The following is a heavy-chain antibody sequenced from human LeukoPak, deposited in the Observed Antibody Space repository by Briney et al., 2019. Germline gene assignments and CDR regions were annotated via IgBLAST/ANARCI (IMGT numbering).Heavy chain of an antibody. J-gene: IGHJ4*01. CDR3: TGESAARSIAVADD. CDR1: GFTFRTYS. V-gene: IGHV3-21*06. Sequence: PGGSLRLSCTVPGFTFRTYSVNWFRQAPGKALEWVSSISSTSFSKYYADSVKGRFTISRDNAENSLYLQLNSLRPEDTAIYYCTGESAARSIAVADDWGQGTLVTVSS. CDR2: ISSTSFSK. D-gene: IGHD6-19*01.